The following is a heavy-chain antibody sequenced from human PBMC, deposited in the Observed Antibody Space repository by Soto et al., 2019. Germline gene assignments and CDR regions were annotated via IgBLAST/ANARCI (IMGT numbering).Heavy chain of an antibody. CDR1: GGSFSGYY. V-gene: IGHV4-34*01. CDR3: ARSTVVVPARLNYFDY. D-gene: IGHD2-2*01. Sequence: SETLSLTCAVYGGSFSGYYWSWIRQPPGKGLEWIGEINHSGSTNYNPSLKSRITISVDTSKNQFSLKLSSVTAADTAVFYFARSTVVVPARLNYFDYWGQGTLVTVSS. CDR2: INHSGST. J-gene: IGHJ4*02.